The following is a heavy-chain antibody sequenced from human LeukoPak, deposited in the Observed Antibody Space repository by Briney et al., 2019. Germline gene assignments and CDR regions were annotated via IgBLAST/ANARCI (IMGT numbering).Heavy chain of an antibody. CDR3: ARDQTLGVVNI. D-gene: IGHD3-3*01. J-gene: IGHJ4*02. V-gene: IGHV1-18*01. CDR1: GYTFTSYG. Sequence: GASVKVSCKASGYTFTSYGISWVRQAPGQGLGWMGWISACNGNTNYAQKLQGRVTMTTDTSTSTAYMELRSLRSDDTAVYYCARDQTLGVVNIWGQGTLVTVSS. CDR2: ISACNGNT.